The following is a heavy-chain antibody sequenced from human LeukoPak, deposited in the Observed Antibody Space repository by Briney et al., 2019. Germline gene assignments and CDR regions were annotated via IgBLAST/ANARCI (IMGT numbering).Heavy chain of an antibody. J-gene: IGHJ4*02. CDR1: GFTFSSYD. CDR2: ISYDGSNK. V-gene: IGHV3-30*18. Sequence: PGGSLGLSCAASGFTFSSYDMHWVRQAPGKGLDGVTVISYDGSNKYYGVSVKGRFTISRDNSKNTLYLKMNSLRAEDTAVYYCAKEGSNGDFDYWGQGTLVTVSS. D-gene: IGHD1-26*01. CDR3: AKEGSNGDFDY.